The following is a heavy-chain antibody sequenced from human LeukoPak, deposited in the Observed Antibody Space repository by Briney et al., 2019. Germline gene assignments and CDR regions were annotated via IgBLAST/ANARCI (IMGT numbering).Heavy chain of an antibody. CDR2: ISGSGGST. J-gene: IGHJ3*02. V-gene: IGHV3-23*01. D-gene: IGHD6-19*01. CDR1: GFTFSSYA. CDR3: AKDSTRWLISFGAFDI. Sequence: GGSLRLSCAASGFTFSSYAMSWVRQAPGKGLEWVSAISGSGGSTYYADSVKGRFTISRDNSKNTLYLQMNSLRAEDTAVYYCAKDSTRWLISFGAFDIWGQGTMVTVSS.